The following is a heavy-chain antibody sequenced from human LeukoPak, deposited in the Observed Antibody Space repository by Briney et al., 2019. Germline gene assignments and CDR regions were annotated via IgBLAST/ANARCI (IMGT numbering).Heavy chain of an antibody. CDR1: GYTFTGYY. D-gene: IGHD1-26*01. Sequence: ASVKVSCKASGYTFTGYYMHWVRRAPGQGLEWMGWINPNSGGTNYAQKFQGRVTMARDTSINTVYMQLSRLRSDDTAVYYCATGAASYYGDWGQGTLVTVSS. J-gene: IGHJ4*02. V-gene: IGHV1-2*02. CDR2: INPNSGGT. CDR3: ATGAASYYGD.